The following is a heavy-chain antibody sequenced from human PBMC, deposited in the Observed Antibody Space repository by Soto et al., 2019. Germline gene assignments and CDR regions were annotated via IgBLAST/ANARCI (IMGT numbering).Heavy chain of an antibody. V-gene: IGHV3-21*01. CDR1: GFTFSTYS. J-gene: IGHJ3*01. Sequence: GGSLRLSCAASGFTFSTYSMNWVRQAPGKGLEWVSSISSGSSYIYYADSVKGRFTISRDNAKDSLYLQMNSLRAEDTAVCFCATSWQDVAFDLWGQGTMVTVSS. CDR3: ATSWQDVAFDL. CDR2: ISSGSSYI.